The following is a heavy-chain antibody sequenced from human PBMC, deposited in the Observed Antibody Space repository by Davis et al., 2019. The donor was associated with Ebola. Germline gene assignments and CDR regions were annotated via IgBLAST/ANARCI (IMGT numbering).Heavy chain of an antibody. Sequence: SVKVSSRPSEGTLISYPISGRRQAPGQGLEGWEGIIPVFGTTNYAQRFQGRVSITADKSTNTAYMEVSSLRSEDTAMYYCASYSKSLYYYYYGLDVWGQGTAVTVSS. V-gene: IGHV1-69*06. J-gene: IGHJ6*02. CDR3: ASYSKSLYYYYYGLDV. CDR2: IIPVFGTT. CDR1: EGTLISYP. D-gene: IGHD4-11*01.